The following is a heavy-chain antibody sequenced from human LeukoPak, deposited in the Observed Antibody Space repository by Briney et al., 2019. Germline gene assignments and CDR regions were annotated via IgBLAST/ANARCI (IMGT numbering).Heavy chain of an antibody. Sequence: GGSLRLSCAPSGFTFTNYLISSVRQGLGTRVWWGSNIKQDGNEKYYVDSVRGRFTITRDNAKNSLYLQMNSLRAEDTAVYYCARGGTSGYSSSLHFWGGNYYFDYWGQGTLVTVSS. CDR3: ARGGTSGYSSSLHFWGGNYYFDY. V-gene: IGHV3-7*01. D-gene: IGHD6-13*01. CDR1: GFTFTNYL. J-gene: IGHJ4*02. CDR2: IKQDGNEK.